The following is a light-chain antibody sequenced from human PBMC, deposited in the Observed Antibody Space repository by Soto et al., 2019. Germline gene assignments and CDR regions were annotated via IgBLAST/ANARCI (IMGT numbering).Light chain of an antibody. V-gene: IGKV1-12*01. CDR2: AAS. Sequence: DIQMTQSPSSVSASVGDRVTITCRASQGISSWLAGYQQKPGKAPKLLISAASSLSSGVPSRFSGSDSWTDFTLTISSLQPEDVAKYDCQQANSFPLSFGQGKRLEIK. CDR1: QGISSW. CDR3: QQANSFPLS. J-gene: IGKJ5*01.